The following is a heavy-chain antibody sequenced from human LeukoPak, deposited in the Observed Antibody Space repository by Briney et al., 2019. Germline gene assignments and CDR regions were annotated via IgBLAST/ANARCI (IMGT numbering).Heavy chain of an antibody. D-gene: IGHD5-18*01. V-gene: IGHV3-21*01. CDR3: ARDFEDTAMVFGQYYGMDV. Sequence: ETLSLTCTVSGGSISSSSYYWGWIRQPPGKGLEWVSSISSSSSYIYYADSVKGRFTISRDNAKNSLYLQMNSLRAEDTAVYYCARDFEDTAMVFGQYYGMDVWGQGTTVTVSS. CDR1: GGSISSSS. J-gene: IGHJ6*02. CDR2: ISSSSSYI.